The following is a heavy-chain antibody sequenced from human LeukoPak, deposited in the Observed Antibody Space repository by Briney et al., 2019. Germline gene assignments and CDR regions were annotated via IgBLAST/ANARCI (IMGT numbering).Heavy chain of an antibody. V-gene: IGHV3-33*01. CDR3: ARDIWSMAARSHGAFDI. Sequence: PGGSLRLSCAASGFTFSSYGIHWVRQAPGKGLEWVAVIWYDGSNKYYADSVKGRFTISRDNSKNSLYLQMNSLRAEDTAVYYCARDIWSMAARSHGAFDIWGQGTMVTVSS. CDR2: IWYDGSNK. J-gene: IGHJ3*02. D-gene: IGHD6-6*01. CDR1: GFTFSSYG.